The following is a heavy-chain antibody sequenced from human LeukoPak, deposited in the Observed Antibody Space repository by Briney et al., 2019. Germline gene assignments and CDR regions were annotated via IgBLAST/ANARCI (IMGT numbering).Heavy chain of an antibody. CDR1: GGTFSSYA. CDR2: IIPIFGTA. J-gene: IGHJ6*04. CDR3: ARGTRVIIDSYYGMDV. Sequence: HGSSVKVSCKASGGTFSSYAISWVRQAPGQGLEWMGGIIPIFGTANYAQKFQGRVTITADESTSTAYMELSSLRSEDTAVYYCARGTRVIIDSYYGMDVWGKGTTVTVSS. V-gene: IGHV1-69*01. D-gene: IGHD3-10*01.